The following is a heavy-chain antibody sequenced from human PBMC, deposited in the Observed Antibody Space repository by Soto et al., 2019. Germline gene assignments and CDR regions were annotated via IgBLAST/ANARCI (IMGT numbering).Heavy chain of an antibody. CDR2: ISSSSSYI. J-gene: IGHJ4*02. CDR3: ARGALYDFWSGYYD. D-gene: IGHD3-3*01. V-gene: IGHV3-21*01. Sequence: GALRLSCAASGFTFSSYSMNWVRQAPGKGLEWVSSISSSSSYIYYADSVRGRFTISRDNAKNSLYLQMNSLRAEDTAVYYCARGALYDFWSGYYDWGQGTLVTVSS. CDR1: GFTFSSYS.